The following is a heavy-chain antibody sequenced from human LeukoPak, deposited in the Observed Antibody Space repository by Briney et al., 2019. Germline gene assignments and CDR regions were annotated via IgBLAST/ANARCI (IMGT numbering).Heavy chain of an antibody. D-gene: IGHD2-15*01. CDR1: GYTFTSYA. CDR2: INAGNGNT. J-gene: IGHJ4*02. V-gene: IGHV1-3*01. CDR3: ARDSVGCSGGSCYDY. Sequence: ASVKVSCKASGYTFTSYAMHWVRQAPGQRLEWMGWINAGNGNTKYSQKFQGRVTITRDTSASTAYMELSSLRSEDTAVYYCARDSVGCSGGSCYDYWGQGTLVTVSS.